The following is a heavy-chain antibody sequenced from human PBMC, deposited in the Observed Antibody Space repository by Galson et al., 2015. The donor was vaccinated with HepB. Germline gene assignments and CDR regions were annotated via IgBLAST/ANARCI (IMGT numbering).Heavy chain of an antibody. J-gene: IGHJ4*02. V-gene: IGHV1-18*04. CDR3: ARDRSHSLDY. Sequence: SVKVSCKASGYKFTDNGISWARQAPGQGLEWLGWISTNSGDTKYIQRLQGRVTMTRDTSTSTAYMELRRLRSDDTAVYYCARDRSHSLDYWGQGTLVTVSS. D-gene: IGHD3-16*02. CDR2: ISTNSGDT. CDR1: GYKFTDNG.